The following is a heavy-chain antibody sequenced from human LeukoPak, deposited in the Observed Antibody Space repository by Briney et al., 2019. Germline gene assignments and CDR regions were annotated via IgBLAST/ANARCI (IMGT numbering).Heavy chain of an antibody. CDR2: IYYRGST. CDR1: GGSMSSYF. V-gene: IGHV4-59*08. CDR3: ARHDTHYHTPDY. J-gene: IGHJ4*02. D-gene: IGHD1-14*01. Sequence: SETLSLTCTVSGGSMSSYFWSWVRQPPGKGLEWIGDIYYRGSTNYNPSLKSRVTISVDTSKNQFSLNLSSVTAADTTVYYCARHDTHYHTPDYWGQGTLVTVSS.